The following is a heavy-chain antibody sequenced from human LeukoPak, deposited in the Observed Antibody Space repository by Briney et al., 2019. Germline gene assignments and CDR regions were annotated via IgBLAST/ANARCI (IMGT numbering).Heavy chain of an antibody. Sequence: SETLSLTCTVSGGSISSSSYYWGWIRQPPGKGLEWIGSIYYSGSTYYSPSLKSRVTISLDTSRNQFSLKLNSVTAADTAVYYCAKSNGYGLVDIWDQGTMVTVSS. J-gene: IGHJ3*02. D-gene: IGHD3-10*01. CDR3: AKSNGYGLVDI. CDR1: GGSISSSSYY. V-gene: IGHV4-39*07. CDR2: IYYSGST.